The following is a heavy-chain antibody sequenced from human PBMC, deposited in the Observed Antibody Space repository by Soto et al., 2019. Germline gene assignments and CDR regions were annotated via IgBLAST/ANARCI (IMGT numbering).Heavy chain of an antibody. CDR3: VRGKRYTNDY. Sequence: ASVKVSCKASGYTFSNHDINCVRQATGQGLEWMGWMSPNSGRTGYAQKFQGRVTMTRNTSSSTAYMELSSLRSDDTAVYYCVRGKRYTNDYWGQGTLVTVSS. D-gene: IGHD2-2*02. CDR1: GYTFSNHD. V-gene: IGHV1-8*01. J-gene: IGHJ4*02. CDR2: MSPNSGRT.